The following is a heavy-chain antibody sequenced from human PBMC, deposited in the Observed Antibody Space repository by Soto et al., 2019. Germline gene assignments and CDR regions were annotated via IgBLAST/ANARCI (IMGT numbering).Heavy chain of an antibody. J-gene: IGHJ5*02. CDR3: ARYYDFWSGLSWFDP. CDR2: IYYSGST. V-gene: IGHV4-30-4*01. D-gene: IGHD3-3*01. Sequence: SETLSLTCTVSGGSISSGDYYWSWIRQPPGKGLEWIGYIYYSGSTYYNPSLKSRVTISVDTSKNQFSLKLSSVTAADTAVYYCARYYDFWSGLSWFDPWGQGTLVTVSS. CDR1: GGSISSGDYY.